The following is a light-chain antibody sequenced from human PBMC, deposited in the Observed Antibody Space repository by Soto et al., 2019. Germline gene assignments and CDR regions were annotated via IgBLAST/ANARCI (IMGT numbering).Light chain of an antibody. Sequence: QSALTQPASVSGSPGQSITISCTGTSSDVGGYNYLSWYQQNPGKAPKVMIYEVSNRPSGVSNRFSGSKSGNTASLTISGLQAEDEADYYCSSYTTSGTPVFGGETNLTVL. V-gene: IGLV2-14*01. J-gene: IGLJ3*02. CDR2: EVS. CDR3: SSYTTSGTPV. CDR1: SSDVGGYNY.